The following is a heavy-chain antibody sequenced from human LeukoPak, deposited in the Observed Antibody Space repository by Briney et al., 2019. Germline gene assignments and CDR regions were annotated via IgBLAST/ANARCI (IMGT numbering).Heavy chain of an antibody. CDR3: ARDSVDSSGSFYFDY. V-gene: IGHV4-59*01. D-gene: IGHD3-22*01. J-gene: IGHJ4*02. CDR2: IYYSGST. Sequence: SETPSLTCTVSGGSISSYYWSWIRQPPGKGLEWIGYIYYSGSTNYNPSLKSRVTISVDTSKYQFSLKLSSVTAADTAVYYCARDSVDSSGSFYFDYWGQGTLVTVSS. CDR1: GGSISSYY.